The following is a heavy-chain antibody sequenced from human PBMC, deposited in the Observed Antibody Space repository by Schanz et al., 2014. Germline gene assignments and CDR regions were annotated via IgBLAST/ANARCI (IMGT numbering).Heavy chain of an antibody. V-gene: IGHV4-34*01. CDR1: SGSFSGYY. Sequence: QVQLQQWGAGLLKPSETLSLSCAVYSGSFSGYYWSWIRQPPGKGLEWIGEINHSGSTNYNPSLKSRVTISGDTSKTQSSLKLSSVTAADTAVYYCARGPDSTSADVTRGRRRYYFDYWGQGTLVTVSS. CDR3: ARGPDSTSADVTRGRRRYYFDY. J-gene: IGHJ4*02. D-gene: IGHD6-13*01. CDR2: INHSGST.